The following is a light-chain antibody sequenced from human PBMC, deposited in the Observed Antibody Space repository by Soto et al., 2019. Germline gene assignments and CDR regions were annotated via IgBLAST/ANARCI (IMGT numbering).Light chain of an antibody. V-gene: IGKV3-11*01. CDR3: RQRSNWPLT. Sequence: EIVLTQSPATLSLSPGERATLSCRASQSVSSYLAWYQQKPGQAPRLLIYDASNRATGVPARFSVSGSGTDFTLTISCLEPEDFAVYYCRQRSNWPLTFGGGTKVEIK. J-gene: IGKJ4*01. CDR2: DAS. CDR1: QSVSSY.